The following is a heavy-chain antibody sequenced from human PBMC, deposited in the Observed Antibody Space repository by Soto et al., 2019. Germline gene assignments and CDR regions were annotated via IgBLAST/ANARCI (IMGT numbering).Heavy chain of an antibody. D-gene: IGHD2-15*01. CDR1: GYTFTSFG. V-gene: IGHV1-18*01. CDR3: VTDNRGRTDAFDM. Sequence: QVQLVQSGAEVKKPGASVKVSCKASGYTFTSFGISWVRQAPGQGLEWMGWISAYNGNTNYAENLQGRVTMTTDTSTSTAYMEMRSLRTDDTAVYYCVTDNRGRTDAFDMWGQGTMVTVSS. CDR2: ISAYNGNT. J-gene: IGHJ3*02.